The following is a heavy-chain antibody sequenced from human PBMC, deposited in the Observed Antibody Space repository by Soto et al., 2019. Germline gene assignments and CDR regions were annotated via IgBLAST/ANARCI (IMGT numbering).Heavy chain of an antibody. CDR2: IPSDGSNK. Sequence: QVQLVESGGGVVQPGRSLRLSCAASGFTFSTYGMFWVRQPPGKGLEWVAAIPSDGSNKYYADSVKGRFTISRDNSKNTLFLQMDSLRTEDTAVYYCAKDFQPSQSYALYNWFDPWGQGTLGTVAS. J-gene: IGHJ5*02. CDR1: GFTFSTYG. V-gene: IGHV3-30*18. CDR3: AKDFQPSQSYALYNWFDP. D-gene: IGHD3-16*01.